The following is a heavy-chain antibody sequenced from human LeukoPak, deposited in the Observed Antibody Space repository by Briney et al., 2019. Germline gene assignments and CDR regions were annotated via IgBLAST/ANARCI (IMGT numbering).Heavy chain of an antibody. CDR3: AEVGGYSTDQY. CDR1: GFTFCSYS. D-gene: IGHD1-26*01. V-gene: IGHV3-21*04. CDR2: IISSCSYI. Sequence: GGSLRLSCAASGFTFCSYSMSWGRQAPGEGLGWVSSIISSCSYIYYADSVKGRFTISRDNAKNSLYLQMKSLRADDTAVYFCAEVGGYSTDQYSGQGTLVTVSS. J-gene: IGHJ4*02.